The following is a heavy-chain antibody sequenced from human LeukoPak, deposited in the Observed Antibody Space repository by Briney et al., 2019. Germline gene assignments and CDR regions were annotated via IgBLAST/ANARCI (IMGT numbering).Heavy chain of an antibody. V-gene: IGHV3-48*01. CDR3: ARVRSRYWVDY. J-gene: IGHJ4*02. D-gene: IGHD3-3*01. Sequence: GSLRLSCAASGFTFSSYSLSWVRQAPGKGLDWISFITGSSNTIYYADSVKGRLTISRDNAKNSLYLQMNSLRAEDTAVYYCARVRSRYWVDYWGQGTLVTVSS. CDR2: ITGSSNTI. CDR1: GFTFSSYS.